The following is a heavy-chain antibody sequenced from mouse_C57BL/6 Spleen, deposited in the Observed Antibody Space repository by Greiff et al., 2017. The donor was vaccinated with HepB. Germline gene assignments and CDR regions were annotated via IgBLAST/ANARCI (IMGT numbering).Heavy chain of an antibody. J-gene: IGHJ2*01. V-gene: IGHV5-16*01. CDR3: ARERDGYDY. CDR2: INYDGSST. Sequence: EVKLMESEGGLVQPGSSMKLSCTASGFTFSDYYMAWVRQVPEKGLEWVANINYDGSSTYYLDSLKSRFIISRDNAKNILYLQMSSLKSEDTATYYCARERDGYDYWGQGTTLTVSS. CDR1: GFTFSDYY. D-gene: IGHD2-3*01.